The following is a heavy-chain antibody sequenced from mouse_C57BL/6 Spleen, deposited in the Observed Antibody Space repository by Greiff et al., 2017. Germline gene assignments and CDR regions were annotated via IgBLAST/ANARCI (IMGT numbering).Heavy chain of an antibody. D-gene: IGHD2-3*01. CDR2: ISSGSSTI. J-gene: IGHJ2*01. V-gene: IGHV5-17*01. CDR3: ARDPGYYYFDY. CDR1: GFTFSDYG. Sequence: EVNLVESGGGLVKPGGSLKLSCAASGFTFSDYGMHWFRQAPEKGLEWVAYISSGSSTIYYADTVKGRFTISRDNAKNTLFLQMTSLRSENTAMYYCARDPGYYYFDYWGQGTTLTVSS.